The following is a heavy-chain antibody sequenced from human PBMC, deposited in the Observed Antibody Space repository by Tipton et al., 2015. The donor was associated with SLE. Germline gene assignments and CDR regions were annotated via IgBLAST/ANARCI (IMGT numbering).Heavy chain of an antibody. Sequence: LRLSCTVSGGSISSSSYYWGWIRQPPGKGLEWIGSIYYSGSTYYNPSLKSRVTISVDTSKNQFSLKLSSVTAADTAVYYCARHRWRGYYVDYCGQGTLVTVSS. J-gene: IGHJ4*02. CDR3: ARHRWRGYYVDY. D-gene: IGHD3-3*01. V-gene: IGHV4-39*01. CDR1: GGSISSSSYY. CDR2: IYYSGST.